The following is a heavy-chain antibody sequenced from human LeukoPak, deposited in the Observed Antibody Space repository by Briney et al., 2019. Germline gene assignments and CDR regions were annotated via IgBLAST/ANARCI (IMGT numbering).Heavy chain of an antibody. V-gene: IGHV3-21*01. J-gene: IGHJ4*02. CDR1: GFTFSSYE. CDR3: ARDFTWDPMGGTGTYDY. CDR2: ISSSSSYI. D-gene: IGHD1-7*01. Sequence: NPGGSLRLSCAASGFTFSSYEMNWVRQAPGKGLEWVSSISSSSSYIYYADSVKGRFTISRDNAKNSLYLQVNSLRAEDTAVYYCARDFTWDPMGGTGTYDYWGQGTLVTVSS.